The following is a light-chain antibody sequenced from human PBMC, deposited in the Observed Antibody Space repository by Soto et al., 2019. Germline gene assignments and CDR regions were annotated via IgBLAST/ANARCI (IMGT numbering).Light chain of an antibody. V-gene: IGKV3D-15*01. CDR2: GAS. J-gene: IGKJ4*01. CDR3: QQYNDWPPLT. Sequence: MMMTQSPATLSVSPGESATLSCRASQSVDSSLAWYQQKPGQAPRLLIYGASTRATGIPARFSGSGSGTEFTLTIISLQSEDFAVYYCQQYNDWPPLTFGGGTKVDIK. CDR1: QSVDSS.